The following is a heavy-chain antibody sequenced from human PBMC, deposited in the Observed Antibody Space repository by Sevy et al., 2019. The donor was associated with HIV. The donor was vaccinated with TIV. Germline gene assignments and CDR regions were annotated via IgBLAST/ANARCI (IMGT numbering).Heavy chain of an antibody. V-gene: IGHV3-53*01. Sequence: GGSLRLSCAASGFTVSSNYMSWVRQAPGKGLEWVSVIYSGGSTYYADSVKGRFTISRDNSKNTLYLQLNSLRAEDTAGYYCARGVTIFGVVTSYYYGMDVWGQGTTVTVSS. D-gene: IGHD3-3*01. CDR1: GFTVSSNY. CDR2: IYSGGST. J-gene: IGHJ6*02. CDR3: ARGVTIFGVVTSYYYGMDV.